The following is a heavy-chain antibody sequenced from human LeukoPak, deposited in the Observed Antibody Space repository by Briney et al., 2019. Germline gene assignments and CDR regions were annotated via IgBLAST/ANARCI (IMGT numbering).Heavy chain of an antibody. V-gene: IGHV4-61*02. CDR1: GGSISSGSYY. CDR2: IYTSGST. D-gene: IGHD6-19*01. J-gene: IGHJ3*02. CDR3: ARISNGYSSGWYQGVAAAVDI. Sequence: SETLSLTCTVSGGSISSGSYYWSWIRQPAGKGLEWIGRIYTSGSTNYNPSLKSRVTISVDTSKNQFSLKLSSVTAADKAVYYCARISNGYSSGWYQGVAAAVDIWGQGTMVTVSS.